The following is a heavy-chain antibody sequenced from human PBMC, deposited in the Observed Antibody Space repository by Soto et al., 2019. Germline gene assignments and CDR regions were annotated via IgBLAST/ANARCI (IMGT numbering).Heavy chain of an antibody. CDR3: ARETYYYDSSGHYGGVAWFDP. J-gene: IGHJ5*02. D-gene: IGHD3-22*01. CDR2: IYYSGST. Sequence: QVQLQESGPGLVKPSQTLSLTCTVSGGSISSGDYYWSWIRQPPGKGLEWIGYIYYSGSTYYNPSLKSRVTISVDTSKNQLSLKLSSVTAADTAVYYCARETYYYDSSGHYGGVAWFDPWGQGTLVTVSS. CDR1: GGSISSGDYY. V-gene: IGHV4-30-4*01.